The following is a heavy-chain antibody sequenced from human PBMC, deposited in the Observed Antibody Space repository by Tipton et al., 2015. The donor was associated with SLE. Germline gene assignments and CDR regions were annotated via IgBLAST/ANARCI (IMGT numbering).Heavy chain of an antibody. CDR1: GGSINSGSYY. J-gene: IGHJ4*02. CDR2: IHDSGAT. Sequence: TLSLTCTVSGGSINSGSYYWGWIRQHPGKGLEWIGYIHDSGATFYNPSLRSRSAISVDTSQNHFSLRLTSVTAADTAVYYCARHLGASFDFWGQGILVTVSS. V-gene: IGHV4-31*03. CDR3: ARHLGASFDF.